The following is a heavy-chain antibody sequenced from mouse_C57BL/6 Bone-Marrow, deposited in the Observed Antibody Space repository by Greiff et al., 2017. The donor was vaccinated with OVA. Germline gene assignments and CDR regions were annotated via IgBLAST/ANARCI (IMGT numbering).Heavy chain of an antibody. Sequence: VQLQQSGAELVKPGASVKLSCTASGFNIKDYYMHWVKQRTEQGLEWIGRIDPEDGETKNAPKFQGKATITADTSSNTAYLQRSSLTSEDTAVYYCARKGYFDVWGTGTTVTVSS. CDR2: IDPEDGET. V-gene: IGHV14-2*01. CDR1: GFNIKDYY. CDR3: ARKGYFDV. J-gene: IGHJ1*03.